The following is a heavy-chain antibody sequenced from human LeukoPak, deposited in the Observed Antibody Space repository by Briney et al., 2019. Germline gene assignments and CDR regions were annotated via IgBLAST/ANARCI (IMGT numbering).Heavy chain of an antibody. CDR2: IKEDGTQK. CDR1: GFTFNKSW. V-gene: IGHV3-7*01. CDR3: AKTGERDY. J-gene: IGHJ4*02. D-gene: IGHD7-27*01. Sequence: GGSLRLSCAASGFTFNKSWMSWVRQAPGKGPEWLANIKEDGTQKYYVDSVRGRFTISRDNAENSLYLQMNSLRDEDTAVYYCAKTGERDYWGRGTLVTVSS.